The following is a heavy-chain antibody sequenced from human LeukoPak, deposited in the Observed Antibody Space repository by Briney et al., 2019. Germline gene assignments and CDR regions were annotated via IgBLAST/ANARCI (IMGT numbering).Heavy chain of an antibody. CDR3: AGVASSSSMYLSDY. Sequence: ASVKVSCKASGGTFSSYAISWVRQAPGQGLEWMGGIIPIFGTANYAQKFQGRVTITADESTSTAYMELSSLRSEDTAVYYCAGVASSSSMYLSDYWGQGTLVTVSS. V-gene: IGHV1-69*13. D-gene: IGHD6-6*01. CDR1: GGTFSSYA. J-gene: IGHJ4*02. CDR2: IIPIFGTA.